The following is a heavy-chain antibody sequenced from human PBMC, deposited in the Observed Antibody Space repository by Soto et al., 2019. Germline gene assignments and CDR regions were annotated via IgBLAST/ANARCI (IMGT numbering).Heavy chain of an antibody. D-gene: IGHD6-6*01. V-gene: IGHV5-51*01. J-gene: IGHJ6*02. CDR2: IYPGDSDT. CDR1: GYSFTSYW. CDR3: ARRSSARRDYYYYGMDV. Sequence: GESLKISCQGSGYSFTSYWIGWVRQMPGKGLEWMGIIYPGDSDTRYSPSFQGQVTISADKSISTAYLQWSSLKASDTAMYYCARRSSARRDYYYYGMDVWGQGTTVTVSS.